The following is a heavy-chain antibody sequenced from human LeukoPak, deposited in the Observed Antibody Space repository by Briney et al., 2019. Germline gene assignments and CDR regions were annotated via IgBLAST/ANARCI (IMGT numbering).Heavy chain of an antibody. V-gene: IGHV3-66*01. CDR1: GFTVSSNY. CDR2: IYSGGST. D-gene: IGHD3-10*01. CDR3: ARDYYYGSGSYYTVFGYYYGMDV. Sequence: PGGSLRLSCAASGFTVSSNYMSWVRQAPGKGLEWVSVIYSGGSTYYADSVKGRFTISRDNSKNTLYLQMNSLRAEDTAVYYCARDYYYGSGSYYTVFGYYYGMDVWGQGTTVTVSS. J-gene: IGHJ6*02.